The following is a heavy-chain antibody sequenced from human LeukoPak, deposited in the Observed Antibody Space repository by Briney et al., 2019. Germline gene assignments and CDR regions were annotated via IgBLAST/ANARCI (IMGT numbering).Heavy chain of an antibody. Sequence: TSETLSLTCTVSGGSISSYYWSWIRQHPGKELEGIGYIYYSWSTNYNPSLKSRVTISLDTSKNQFSLKLSSVTAADTAVYYCARAVVWFGARVPNWFDPWGQGTLVTVSS. CDR2: IYYSWST. D-gene: IGHD3-10*01. V-gene: IGHV4-59*01. CDR3: ARAVVWFGARVPNWFDP. CDR1: GGSISSYY. J-gene: IGHJ5*02.